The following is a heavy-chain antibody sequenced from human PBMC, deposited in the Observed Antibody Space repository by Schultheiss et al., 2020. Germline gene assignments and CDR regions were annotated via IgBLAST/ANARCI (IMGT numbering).Heavy chain of an antibody. Sequence: ASVKVSCKASGYTFTGYYMHWVRQAPGQGLEWMGIINPSGGSTSYAQKFQGRVTMTRDTSKNQFSLKLSSVTAADTAVYYCARALWFGASYYFDYWGQGTLVTVSS. CDR2: INPSGGST. J-gene: IGHJ4*02. D-gene: IGHD3-10*01. V-gene: IGHV1-46*01. CDR3: ARALWFGASYYFDY. CDR1: GYTFTGYY.